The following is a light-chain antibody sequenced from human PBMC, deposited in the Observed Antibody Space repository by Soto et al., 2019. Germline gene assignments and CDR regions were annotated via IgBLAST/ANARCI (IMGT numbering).Light chain of an antibody. J-gene: IGLJ2*01. CDR3: CSYTSSATRL. CDR1: SSDVGGYNY. V-gene: IGLV2-14*01. Sequence: QSALTQPASVSGSPGQSITISCTGTSSDVGGYNYVSWYQQHPGKAPKVVIYEVSNRPSGISHRFSGSKSGNTASLTISGLQAEDEAAYYCCSYTSSATRLFGGGTKLTVL. CDR2: EVS.